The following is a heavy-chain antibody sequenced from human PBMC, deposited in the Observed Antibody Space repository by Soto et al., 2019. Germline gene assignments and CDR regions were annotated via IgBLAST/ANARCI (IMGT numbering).Heavy chain of an antibody. Sequence: SQTLSLTCAVSGDSVSSNNIAWNWLRQSPWRGLEWLGRTYYRSKWYNAYAVSFIRIITINLGTSNNYLSLQLNSLTPGDTVVYYFTRGRWSTFAYWAKGAQVTVSS. CDR2: TYYRSKWYN. D-gene: IGHD2-15*01. CDR1: GDSVSSNNIA. J-gene: IGHJ4*02. V-gene: IGHV6-1*01. CDR3: TRGRWSTFAY.